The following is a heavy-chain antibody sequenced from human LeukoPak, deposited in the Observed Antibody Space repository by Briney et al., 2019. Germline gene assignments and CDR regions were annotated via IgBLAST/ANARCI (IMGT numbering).Heavy chain of an antibody. V-gene: IGHV4-34*01. CDR2: INHSGST. J-gene: IGHJ4*02. CDR3: ARSPLRGYSGYVPFDY. Sequence: SETLSRNCAVYGGSFSGYYWSWIRQPPGKGLEWIGEINHSGSTNYDPSLKSRVTISVDTSKNQFSLKLSSVTAADTAVYYCARSPLRGYSGYVPFDYWGQGTLVTVSS. D-gene: IGHD5-12*01. CDR1: GGSFSGYY.